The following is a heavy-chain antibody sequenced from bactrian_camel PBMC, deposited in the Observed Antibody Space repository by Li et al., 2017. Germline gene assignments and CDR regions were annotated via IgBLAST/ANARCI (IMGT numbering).Heavy chain of an antibody. V-gene: IGHV3S31*01. D-gene: IGHD6*01. CDR2: INSGGGIT. Sequence: VQLVESGGGSVQAGGSLRLSCAASGDIDGSHSMGWFRQAPGKGLEWVSTINSGGGITHYADSVKGRFTISRDNAKNTLYLQLNSLKPEDTAMYYCAADEQRAWAVLAIRRPSSFEHWGQGTQVTVS. J-gene: IGHJ4*01. CDR3: AADEQRAWAVLAIRRPSSFEH. CDR1: GDIDGSHS.